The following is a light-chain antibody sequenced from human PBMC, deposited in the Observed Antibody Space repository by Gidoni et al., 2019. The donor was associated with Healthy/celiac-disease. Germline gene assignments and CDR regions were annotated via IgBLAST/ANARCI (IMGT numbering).Light chain of an antibody. CDR3: QQYNNLPPRNT. J-gene: IGKJ2*01. CDR2: GES. Sequence: EIVMTQSPATLSVSPGERANLSYKASQSVSSNLDWYQHKPGQYPRLLIYGESTRSTGITDRFSGSGSGTELTLTISSLQSEDFAVYYCQQYNNLPPRNTFXQXTKLEIK. V-gene: IGKV3-15*01. CDR1: QSVSSN.